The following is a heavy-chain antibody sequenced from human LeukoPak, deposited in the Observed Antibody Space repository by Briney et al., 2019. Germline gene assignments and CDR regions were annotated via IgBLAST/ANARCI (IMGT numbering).Heavy chain of an antibody. CDR2: VKSDGGGI. V-gene: IGHV3-74*01. CDR1: GFTFTDYR. CDR3: ARQAGSGFDY. D-gene: IGHD3-10*01. J-gene: IGHJ4*02. Sequence: GRSLRLSCAVSGFTFTDYRFHWVRQAPGKGLEWVSRVKSDGGGINYGDSVKGRFTMSRDNAKNTLYLQMNSLRAEDTAVYYCARQAGSGFDYWGQGSLVTVSS.